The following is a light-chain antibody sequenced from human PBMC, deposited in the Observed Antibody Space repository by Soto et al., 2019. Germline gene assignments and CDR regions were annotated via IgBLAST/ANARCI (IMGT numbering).Light chain of an antibody. J-gene: IGLJ2*01. CDR2: GNS. V-gene: IGLV1-40*01. CDR3: QSYDSSLSGVV. Sequence: QSVLTQPPSVSGAPGQRVTISCTGSSSNIGAGYDVHWYQQLPGTAPKLLIYGNSKRPSGVPYRFSGSKSSTSASLAITGLQSEDEADYYCQSYDSSLSGVVFCGGNKLTVL. CDR1: SSNIGAGYD.